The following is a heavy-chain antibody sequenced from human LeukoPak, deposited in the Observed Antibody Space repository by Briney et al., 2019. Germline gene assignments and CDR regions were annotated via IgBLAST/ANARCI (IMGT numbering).Heavy chain of an antibody. V-gene: IGHV1-3*01. Sequence: ASVKVSCKASGYTFTSYALHWVRQAPGQRLEWMGWINAGNGNTKYSQKFQDRVTITRDTSASTAYMELSSLRSEDTAVYYCARALYCSGTSCSQFYYYYYGMDVWGKGTTVTVSS. J-gene: IGHJ6*04. CDR3: ARALYCSGTSCSQFYYYYYGMDV. CDR2: INAGNGNT. D-gene: IGHD2-2*01. CDR1: GYTFTSYA.